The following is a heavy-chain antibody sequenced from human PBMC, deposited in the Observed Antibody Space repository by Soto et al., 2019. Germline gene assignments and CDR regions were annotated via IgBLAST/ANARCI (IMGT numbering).Heavy chain of an antibody. CDR3: AHRVLRTIFGLVTTTAIYFDF. CDR1: GFSLTTSGVG. Sequence: QITLNESGPTVVSPTETLTLTCRFSGFSLTTSGVGVGWIRQSPGKAPEWLALIYWDDDKRYSASLKSRLTIPKYTFKNQVVLTVSDLDPTDAATYYCAHRVLRTIFGLVTTTAIYFDFWGQGTPVAVSS. V-gene: IGHV2-5*02. CDR2: IYWDDDK. J-gene: IGHJ4*02. D-gene: IGHD3-3*01.